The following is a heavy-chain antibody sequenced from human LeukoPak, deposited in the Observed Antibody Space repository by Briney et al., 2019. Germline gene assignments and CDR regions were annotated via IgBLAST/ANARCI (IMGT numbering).Heavy chain of an antibody. Sequence: SQTLSLTCTVSGGSISSGSYYWSWIRQPAGKGLVWIGRIYTSGSTNYNPSLKSRVTISVDTSKNQFSLKLSSVTAADTAVYYCARDYYYDSSGYDAFDIWGPGTMVTVSS. CDR2: IYTSGST. CDR1: GGSISSGSYY. J-gene: IGHJ3*02. V-gene: IGHV4-61*02. CDR3: ARDYYYDSSGYDAFDI. D-gene: IGHD3-22*01.